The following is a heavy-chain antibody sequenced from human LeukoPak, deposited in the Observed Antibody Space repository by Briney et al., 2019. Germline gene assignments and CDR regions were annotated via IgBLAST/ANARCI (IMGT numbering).Heavy chain of an antibody. J-gene: IGHJ5*02. V-gene: IGHV1-8*01. CDR2: VHPNSGNT. CDR1: GYPFTTWE. Sequence: ASVKVSCKTSGYPFTTWEINWVRQAAGQGLEWMGWVHPNSGNTAYALKFQGRVTMTRDTSISTAYMELSGLRFDDTAVYFCARGPRSDPWGQGTLVTVSS. CDR3: ARGPRSDP.